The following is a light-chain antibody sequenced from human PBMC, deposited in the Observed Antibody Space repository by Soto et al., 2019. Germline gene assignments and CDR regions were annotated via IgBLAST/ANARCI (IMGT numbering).Light chain of an antibody. CDR3: CSYAGSYTLYV. Sequence: SALTQPRSVSGSPGQSVTISCTGTSSDVGGYNYVSWYQQHPGKAPKLMIYDVSKRPSGVPDRFSGSKSGNTASLTISGLQGEHEADYYCCSYAGSYTLYVFGTGTKLTVL. CDR1: SSDVGGYNY. J-gene: IGLJ1*01. CDR2: DVS. V-gene: IGLV2-11*01.